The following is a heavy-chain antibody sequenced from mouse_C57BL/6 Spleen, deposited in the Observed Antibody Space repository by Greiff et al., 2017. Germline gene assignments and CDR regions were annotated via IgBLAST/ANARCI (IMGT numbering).Heavy chain of an antibody. J-gene: IGHJ1*03. CDR2: IDPSDSYT. CDR1: GYTFTSYW. CDR3: AREDGDV. D-gene: IGHD2-3*01. V-gene: IGHV1-50*01. Sequence: QVQLQQPGAELVKPGASVKLSCKASGYTFTSYWMQWVKQRPGQGLEWIGEIDPSDSYTNYNQKFKGKATLTVDTSSSTAYMQLSSLTSEDSAVYYCAREDGDVWGTGTTVTVSS.